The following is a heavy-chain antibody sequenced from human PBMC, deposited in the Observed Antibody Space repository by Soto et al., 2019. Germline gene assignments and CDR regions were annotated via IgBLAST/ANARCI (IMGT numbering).Heavy chain of an antibody. D-gene: IGHD3-9*01. Sequence: SRVTISVDTSKNLFSLKLSSVTAADTAVYYCARAYDILTGFDYWGQATLITVSS. CDR3: ARAYDILTGFDY. J-gene: IGHJ4*02. V-gene: IGHV4-61*03.